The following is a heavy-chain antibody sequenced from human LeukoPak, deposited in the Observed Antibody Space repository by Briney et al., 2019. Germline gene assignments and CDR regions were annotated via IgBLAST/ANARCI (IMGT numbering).Heavy chain of an antibody. CDR2: ISAYNGDT. V-gene: IGHV1-18*04. CDR1: GYTFNSHG. Sequence: ASVKVSCKASGYTFNSHGISWVRQAPGQGLEWMGWISAYNGDTNYAQQFQGRVTLTRDTSISTAYMELSRLRSDDTAVYYCARGPESGAFDIWGQGTMVTVSS. D-gene: IGHD3-10*01. J-gene: IGHJ3*02. CDR3: ARGPESGAFDI.